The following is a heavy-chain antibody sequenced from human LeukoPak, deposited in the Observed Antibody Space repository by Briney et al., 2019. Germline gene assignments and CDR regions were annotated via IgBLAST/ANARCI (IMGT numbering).Heavy chain of an antibody. D-gene: IGHD3-22*01. CDR3: ARGSSYYYDSSDFDY. CDR2: INHSGST. Sequence: SETLSLTCAVYGGSFSGYYWSWIRQPPWKGLEWIGEINHSGSTNYNPSLKSRVTISVDTSKNQFSLKLSSVTAADTAVYYCARGSSYYYDSSDFDYWGQGTLVTVSS. CDR1: GGSFSGYY. J-gene: IGHJ4*02. V-gene: IGHV4-34*01.